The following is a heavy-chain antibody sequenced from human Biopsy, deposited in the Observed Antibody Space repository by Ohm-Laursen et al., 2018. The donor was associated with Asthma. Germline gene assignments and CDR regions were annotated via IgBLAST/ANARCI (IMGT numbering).Heavy chain of an antibody. Sequence: TLSLTCTVSGDSITSGGCCWNWIRQHPGKGLEWIGYIHHSGTSYFNPSLKSRASFSRDTSKNQFSLRLSSVTAADTAMYYCARIPRRSGSYFVDYWGQGTLVTVSS. V-gene: IGHV4-31*03. CDR3: ARIPRRSGSYFVDY. CDR1: GDSITSGGCC. D-gene: IGHD3-22*01. CDR2: IHHSGTS. J-gene: IGHJ4*02.